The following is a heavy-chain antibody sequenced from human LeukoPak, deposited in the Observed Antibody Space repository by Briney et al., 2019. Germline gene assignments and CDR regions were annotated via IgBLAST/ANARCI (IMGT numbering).Heavy chain of an antibody. J-gene: IGHJ4*02. CDR2: ISYDGTSK. CDR3: AKGTYSAYNSGCAY. D-gene: IGHD5-12*01. Sequence: PGGSLRLSCAASGFTFSSFGMHCVRQPPGKGLEWVAGISYDGTSKYYVASVKGRFTISRDNSRNTLYLQMNSLRAEDTALYYCAKGTYSAYNSGCAYWGQGTLVTVSS. CDR1: GFTFSSFG. V-gene: IGHV3-30*18.